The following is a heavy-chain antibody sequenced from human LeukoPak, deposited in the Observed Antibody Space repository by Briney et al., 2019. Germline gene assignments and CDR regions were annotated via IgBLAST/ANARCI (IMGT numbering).Heavy chain of an antibody. CDR3: ATDSDYAFDY. V-gene: IGHV3-48*02. D-gene: IGHD4-17*01. CDR1: GFIFSSCS. J-gene: IGHJ4*02. CDR2: ITSGSSTI. Sequence: GGSLRLSCAASGFIFSSCSMNWVRQAPGKGLEWVSYITSGSSTISYADSVKGRFTISRDNAKNSLYLQMNSLRDEDTAVYYCATDSDYAFDYWGQGTLVTVSS.